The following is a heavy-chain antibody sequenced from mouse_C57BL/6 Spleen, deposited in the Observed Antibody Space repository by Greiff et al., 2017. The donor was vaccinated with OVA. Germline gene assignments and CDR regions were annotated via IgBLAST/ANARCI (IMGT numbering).Heavy chain of an antibody. D-gene: IGHD1-1*01. CDR2: INPSSGYT. CDR1: GYTFTSYW. J-gene: IGHJ2*01. Sequence: QVQLQQSGAELAKPGASVKLSCKASGYTFTSYWMHWVKQRPGQGLEWIGYINPSSGYTKYNQKFKDKATLTADKSSGTAYMQLSSLTYEDSAVYYCARSPYYGSSPHFDYWGQGTTLTVSS. CDR3: ARSPYYGSSPHFDY. V-gene: IGHV1-7*01.